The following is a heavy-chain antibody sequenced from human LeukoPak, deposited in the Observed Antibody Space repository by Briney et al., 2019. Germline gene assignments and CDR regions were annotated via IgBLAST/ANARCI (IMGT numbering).Heavy chain of an antibody. V-gene: IGHV3-74*01. D-gene: IGHD2-2*01. Sequence: PGGSLRLSCAASGFIFSSYWMHWVRQAPGKGLVWVSRINIDGSSTSYAYSVKGRFTISRDNAKNTLSLQMNSLRDEDTAVYYCARVACSSSGCTDFDYWGQGTLVTVSS. J-gene: IGHJ4*02. CDR2: INIDGSST. CDR1: GFIFSSYW. CDR3: ARVACSSSGCTDFDY.